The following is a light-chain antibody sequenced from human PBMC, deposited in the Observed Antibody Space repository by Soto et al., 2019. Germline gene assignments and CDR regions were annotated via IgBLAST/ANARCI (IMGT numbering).Light chain of an antibody. CDR3: QQRTR. CDR2: DAS. V-gene: IGKV3-11*01. Sequence: EIVLTQSPATLSLSPGERATLSCRASQSVSSYLAWYQQKPGQAPRLLIYDASNRATGIPARFSGSGSGTDFTLNISSLEHEDFAVYYCQQRTRFGQGTKVEIK. CDR1: QSVSSY. J-gene: IGKJ1*01.